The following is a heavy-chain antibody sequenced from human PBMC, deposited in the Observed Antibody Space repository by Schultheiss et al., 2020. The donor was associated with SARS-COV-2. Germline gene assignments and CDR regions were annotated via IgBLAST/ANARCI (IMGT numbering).Heavy chain of an antibody. Sequence: ASVKVSCKASGYTFTSYYMHWVRQAPGQGLEWMGIINPSGGSTSYAQKFQGRVTMTRDTSTSTVYMELSSLRSEDTAVYYCASRESRIGDDDAFDIWGQGTMGTVSS. J-gene: IGHJ3*02. D-gene: IGHD4-17*01. CDR2: INPSGGST. CDR3: ASRESRIGDDDAFDI. CDR1: GYTFTSYY. V-gene: IGHV1-46*01.